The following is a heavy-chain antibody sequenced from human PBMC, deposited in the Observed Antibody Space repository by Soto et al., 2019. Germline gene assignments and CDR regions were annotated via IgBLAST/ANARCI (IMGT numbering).Heavy chain of an antibody. J-gene: IGHJ4*02. CDR3: AKFWWDFWSGPPAVSFDY. CDR1: GFTFSSYG. D-gene: IGHD3-3*01. V-gene: IGHV3-33*06. CDR2: IWYDGSNK. Sequence: PGGSLRLSCAASGFTFSSYGMHWVRQAPGKGLEWVAVIWYDGSNKYYADSVKGRFTISRDNSKNTLYLQMNSLRAEDTAVYYCAKFWWDFWSGPPAVSFDYWGQGTLVTVSS.